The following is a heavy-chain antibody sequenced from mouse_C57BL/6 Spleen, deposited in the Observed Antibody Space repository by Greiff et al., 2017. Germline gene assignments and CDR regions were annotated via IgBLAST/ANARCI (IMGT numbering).Heavy chain of an antibody. D-gene: IGHD2-2*01. J-gene: IGHJ1*03. CDR3: ARREGYDGNWYFDV. CDR2: IDPSDSYT. Sequence: QVQLQQPGAELVKPGASVKLSCKASGYTFTSYWMQWVKQRPGQGLEWIGEIDPSDSYTNYNQKFKGKATLTVATSSSTAYMQLSSLTSEDSAVYYCARREGYDGNWYFDVWGTGTTVTVSS. CDR1: GYTFTSYW. V-gene: IGHV1-50*01.